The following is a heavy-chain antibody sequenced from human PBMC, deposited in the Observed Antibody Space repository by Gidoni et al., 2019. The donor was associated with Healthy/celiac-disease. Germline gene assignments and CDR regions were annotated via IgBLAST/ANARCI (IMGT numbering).Heavy chain of an antibody. CDR3: ARGPLRGGSTKRRYYYYGMDV. J-gene: IGHJ6*02. D-gene: IGHD2-15*01. V-gene: IGHV1-8*01. CDR2: MNPNSGNT. Sequence: VEWMGWMNPNSGNTGYAQKFQGRVTMTRNTSISTAYMELSSLRSEDTAVYYCARGPLRGGSTKRRYYYYGMDVWGQGTTVTVSS.